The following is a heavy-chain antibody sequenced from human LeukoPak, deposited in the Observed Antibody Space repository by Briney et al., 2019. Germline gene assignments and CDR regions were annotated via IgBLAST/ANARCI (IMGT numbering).Heavy chain of an antibody. V-gene: IGHV3-20*04. D-gene: IGHD1-26*01. CDR3: AREGYSGSYSDFDY. Sequence: GGSLRLSCAASGFTFDDYGMSWVRQAPGKGPEWVSGINWNGGSTGYADSVKGRFTISRDNAKNSLYLQMNSLRAEDTALYYCAREGYSGSYSDFDYWGQGTLVTVSS. CDR2: INWNGGST. J-gene: IGHJ4*02. CDR1: GFTFDDYG.